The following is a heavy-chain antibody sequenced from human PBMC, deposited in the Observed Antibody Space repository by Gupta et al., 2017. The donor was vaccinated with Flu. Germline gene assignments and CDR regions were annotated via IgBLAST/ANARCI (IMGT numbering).Heavy chain of an antibody. V-gene: IGHV3-21*01. CDR2: ISSSSSYI. CDR3: ARDGGGEIDF. Sequence: ELQLVESGGGLVKRGGSLRLSCEASGFLFSSYTMNWVRQAPGKGLEWVSSISSSSSYIYYLESVKGRFTISRDNAKNPLYLQMNSLRAEDTAIYYCARDGGGEIDFGGQGTLVTVSS. J-gene: IGHJ4*02. D-gene: IGHD2-21*01. CDR1: GFLFSSYT.